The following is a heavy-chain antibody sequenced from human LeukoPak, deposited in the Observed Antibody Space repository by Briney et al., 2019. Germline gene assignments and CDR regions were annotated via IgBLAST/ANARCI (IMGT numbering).Heavy chain of an antibody. D-gene: IGHD3-22*01. Sequence: SETLSLTCTVSGDSVSSGNYYWSWIRQPPGKGLEWIAYIYYSGSTNYNPSLKSRVTISVDTSKNQFSLKLSSVTAADTAVYYCATMAYYYDSSGSYAFDIWGQGTMVTVSS. CDR1: GDSVSSGNYY. V-gene: IGHV4-61*01. J-gene: IGHJ3*02. CDR3: ATMAYYYDSSGSYAFDI. CDR2: IYYSGST.